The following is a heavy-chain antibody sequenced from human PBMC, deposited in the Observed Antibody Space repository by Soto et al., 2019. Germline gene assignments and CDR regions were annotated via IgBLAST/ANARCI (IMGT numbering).Heavy chain of an antibody. J-gene: IGHJ5*02. CDR1: GFTFSSYA. CDR3: AKGASSSISPRLAAWFDP. Sequence: PGGSLRLSCAVSGFTFSSYAMNWVRQAPGKGLEWVSSISSTGGSTDNADSVKGRFIISRDNSKNTLYLQMNSLRAEDTAVYYCAKGASSSISPRLAAWFDPWGQGTLVTVSS. D-gene: IGHD2-2*01. CDR2: ISSTGGST. V-gene: IGHV3-23*01.